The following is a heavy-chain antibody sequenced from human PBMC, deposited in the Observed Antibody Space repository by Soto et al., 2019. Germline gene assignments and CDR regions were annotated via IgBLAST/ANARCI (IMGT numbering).Heavy chain of an antibody. V-gene: IGHV4-59*01. J-gene: IGHJ6*02. CDR3: ARVMGYYYGMDV. CDR2: IYYSGST. Sequence: SETLSLTCTVSGGSISSYYWSWIRQPPGKALEWIGYIYYSGSTNYNPSLKSRVTISVDTSKNQFSLKLSSVTAADTAVYYCARVMGYYYGMDVWGQGTTVTVSS. CDR1: GGSISSYY.